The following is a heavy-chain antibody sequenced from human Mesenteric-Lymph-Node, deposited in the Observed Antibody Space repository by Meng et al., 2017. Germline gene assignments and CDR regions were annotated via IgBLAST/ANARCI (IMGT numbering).Heavy chain of an antibody. CDR1: GGSLSSRNW. D-gene: IGHD2-15*01. V-gene: IGHV4-4*02. Sequence: QLQESGPGLVQPSGTLSLTCAVSGGSLSSRNWWSWVRQPPGKGLEWIGEIYHSGSTNYNPSLKSRVTISVDESKNQFSLRLSSVTAADTAVHYCARVGYCSGGSCSFRYFDYWGQGILVTVSS. CDR3: ARVGYCSGGSCSFRYFDY. CDR2: IYHSGST. J-gene: IGHJ4*02.